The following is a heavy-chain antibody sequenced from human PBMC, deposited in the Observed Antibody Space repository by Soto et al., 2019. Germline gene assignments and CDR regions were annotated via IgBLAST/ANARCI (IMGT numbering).Heavy chain of an antibody. Sequence: QVQLVQSGAEVKKPGASVKVSCKASGYTFTSYAMHWVRQAPGQRLEWMGWINAGNGNTKYSQKFQGRVTITRDTSASTAYMELSSLRSEDTAVYYCARAAVVVITRWWFDPWGQGTLVTVSS. V-gene: IGHV1-3*01. D-gene: IGHD3-22*01. CDR1: GYTFTSYA. CDR3: ARAAVVVITRWWFDP. CDR2: INAGNGNT. J-gene: IGHJ5*02.